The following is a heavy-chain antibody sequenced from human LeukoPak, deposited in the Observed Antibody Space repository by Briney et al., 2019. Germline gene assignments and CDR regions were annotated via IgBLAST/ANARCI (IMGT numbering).Heavy chain of an antibody. CDR2: IYSGGST. J-gene: IGHJ6*02. CDR3: ARAHAGTYYYYYGMDV. D-gene: IGHD6-13*01. V-gene: IGHV3-66*01. CDR1: GFTVSSNY. Sequence: GSLRLSCAASGFTVSSNYMSWVRQAPGKGLEWVSVIYSGGSTYYADSVKGRFTISRDNSKNTLYLQMNSLRDADTAVYYCARAHAGTYYYYYGMDVWGQGTTVTVSS.